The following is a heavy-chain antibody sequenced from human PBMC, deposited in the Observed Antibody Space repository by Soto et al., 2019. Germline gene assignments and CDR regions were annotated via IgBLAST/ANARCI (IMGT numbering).Heavy chain of an antibody. CDR3: ARGEVGATRYYYYGMDV. CDR2: INPNSGGT. J-gene: IGHJ6*02. CDR1: GYTFTGYY. D-gene: IGHD1-26*01. Sequence: QVQLVQSGAEVKKPGASVKVSCKASGYTFTGYYMHWVRQAPGQGLEWMGWINPNSGGTNYAQKVQGWVTMTRDTSISTAYMELSRLRSDDTAVYYCARGEVGATRYYYYGMDVWGQGTTVTVSS. V-gene: IGHV1-2*04.